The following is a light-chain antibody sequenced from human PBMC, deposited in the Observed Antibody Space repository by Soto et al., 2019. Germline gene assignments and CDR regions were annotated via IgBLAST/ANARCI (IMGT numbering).Light chain of an antibody. CDR3: PQYCSLPRP. Sequence: EIVLTQSPGTLSLSPGERATLSCRTSQSISSSYLAWYQQKVGQAPRLLIYGTSNRATGIPDRFSGSGSGTDFTLTISSLEPEDFAVYYCPQYCSLPRPFGQGTKVELK. CDR2: GTS. V-gene: IGKV3-20*01. CDR1: QSISSSY. J-gene: IGKJ1*01.